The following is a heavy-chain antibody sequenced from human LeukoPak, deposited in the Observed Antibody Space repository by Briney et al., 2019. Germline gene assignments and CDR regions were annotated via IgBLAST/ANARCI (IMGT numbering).Heavy chain of an antibody. Sequence: SGGSLRLSCAASGFTFSSYWMHWVRQAPGKGLVWVSRINSDGSSTSYAGSVKGRFTISRDNAKNALYLQMNSLRAEDTAVYYCASGSDVTIFGVVNLFDYWGQGTLVTVSS. CDR3: ASGSDVTIFGVVNLFDY. J-gene: IGHJ4*02. CDR2: INSDGSST. D-gene: IGHD3-3*01. CDR1: GFTFSSYW. V-gene: IGHV3-74*01.